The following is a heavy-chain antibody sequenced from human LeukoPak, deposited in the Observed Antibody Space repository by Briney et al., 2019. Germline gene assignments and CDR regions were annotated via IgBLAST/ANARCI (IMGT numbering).Heavy chain of an antibody. CDR2: ISYDGSHK. D-gene: IGHD3-10*01. CDR3: ASATGGSGSYPDRLYYYYGMDV. Sequence: GGSLRLSCAASGFTFSSYVMHWVRQAPGKGLEWVSVISYDGSHKYYADSVKGRFTISRDNSKNTLYLQMNSLRAEDTAVYYCASATGGSGSYPDRLYYYYGMDVWGKGTTVTVSS. CDR1: GFTFSSYV. J-gene: IGHJ6*04. V-gene: IGHV3-30*04.